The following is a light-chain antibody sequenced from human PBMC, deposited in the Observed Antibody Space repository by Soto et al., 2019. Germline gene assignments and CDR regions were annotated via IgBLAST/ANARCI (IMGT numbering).Light chain of an antibody. Sequence: QSALAQPASVSGSPGQSMTISCTGTSSDVGGYNYVSWYQQHPGKAPKLMIYEVSNRPSGVSNRFSGSKSGNTASLTISGLQVEDEADYYRSSYTTSSTLVFGTGTKVTVL. CDR3: SSYTTSSTLV. CDR2: EVS. V-gene: IGLV2-14*01. CDR1: SSDVGGYNY. J-gene: IGLJ1*01.